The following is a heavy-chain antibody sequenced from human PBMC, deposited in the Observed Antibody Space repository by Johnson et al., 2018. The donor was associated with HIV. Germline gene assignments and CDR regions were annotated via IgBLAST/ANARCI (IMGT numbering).Heavy chain of an antibody. CDR2: IWYDGSTK. D-gene: IGHD2-21*01. V-gene: IGHV3-33*08. J-gene: IGHJ3*02. CDR3: AREAVTLWGWGHVFDI. CDR1: GFSVSNNY. Sequence: QVHLVESGGGLVQPGGSLRLSCGASGFSVSNNYMNWVRQAPGKGLEWVAVIWYDGSTKYYADSVKGRFTISRDNGKNSLYLQMNSLRVEDTALYYCAREAVTLWGWGHVFDIWGQGTMVTVSS.